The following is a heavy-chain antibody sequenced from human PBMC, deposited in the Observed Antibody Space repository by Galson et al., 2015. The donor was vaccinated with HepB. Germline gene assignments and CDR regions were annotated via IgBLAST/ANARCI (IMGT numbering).Heavy chain of an antibody. CDR1: GGTFRSYA. D-gene: IGHD3-10*01. Sequence: SCKASGGTFRSYAISWVRQAPGQGLECMGGIIPLFNTSNYALKFQDRVTITADKSTNTSYMELTSLRSADTAVYYCASAITMIRGIFFQKKYGLDVWGQGATVTVSS. CDR3: ASAITMIRGIFFQKKYGLDV. J-gene: IGHJ6*02. V-gene: IGHV1-69*06. CDR2: IIPLFNTS.